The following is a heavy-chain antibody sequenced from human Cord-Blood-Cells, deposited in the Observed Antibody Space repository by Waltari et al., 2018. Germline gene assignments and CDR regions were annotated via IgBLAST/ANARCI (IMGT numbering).Heavy chain of an antibody. CDR3: ARGASGWYKDFDY. CDR2: INHSGST. CDR1: GGSFSGYY. D-gene: IGHD6-19*01. Sequence: QVQLQQWGAGLLKPSETLSLTCAVYGGSFSGYYWSWIRQPPGKGLEWIGEINHSGSTNYTPALKSRGTISVDASKNQFSLKLSSVTAADTAVYYCARGASGWYKDFDYWGQGTLVTVSS. J-gene: IGHJ4*02. V-gene: IGHV4-34*01.